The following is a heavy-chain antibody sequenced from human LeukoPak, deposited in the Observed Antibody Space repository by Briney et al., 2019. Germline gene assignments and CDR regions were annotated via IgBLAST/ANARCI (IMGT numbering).Heavy chain of an antibody. CDR3: AKDLAGSGSYSFDY. J-gene: IGHJ4*02. D-gene: IGHD1-26*01. CDR1: GFTFSSYS. V-gene: IGHV3-23*01. CDR2: ISGSGGST. Sequence: GGSLRLSCAASGFTFSSYSMTWVRQAPGRGLEWVSAISGSGGSTYYADSVKGRFTISRDNSKNTLYLQMNSLRAEDTAVYYCAKDLAGSGSYSFDYWGQGTLVTVSS.